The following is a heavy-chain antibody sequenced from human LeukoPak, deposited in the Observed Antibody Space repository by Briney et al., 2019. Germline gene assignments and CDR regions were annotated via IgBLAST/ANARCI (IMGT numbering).Heavy chain of an antibody. D-gene: IGHD6-13*01. CDR2: INRSGST. Sequence: PSETLSLTCAVYGGSFSGYYWSWIRQPPGKGLEWIGEINRSGSTNYNPSLKSRVTISVDTSKNQFSLKLSSVTAADTAVYYCARGYSSSWYPNNPFDYWGQGTLVTVSS. CDR3: ARGYSSSWYPNNPFDY. CDR1: GGSFSGYY. J-gene: IGHJ4*02. V-gene: IGHV4-34*01.